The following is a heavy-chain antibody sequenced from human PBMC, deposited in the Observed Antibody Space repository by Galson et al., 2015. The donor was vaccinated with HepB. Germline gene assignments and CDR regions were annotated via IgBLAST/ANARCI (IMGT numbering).Heavy chain of an antibody. CDR2: ISYDGSNK. CDR1: GFTFSSYA. D-gene: IGHD6-13*01. V-gene: IGHV3-30*03. Sequence: SLRLSCAVSGFTFSSYAMHWVRQPPGKGLEWVAVISYDGSNKYYADSVKGRFTISRDNSKNTLYLQMNSLTAEDTAVYFCARDSSFVYSSTWEFDYWGQGTLVTVSS. CDR3: ARDSSFVYSSTWEFDY. J-gene: IGHJ4*02.